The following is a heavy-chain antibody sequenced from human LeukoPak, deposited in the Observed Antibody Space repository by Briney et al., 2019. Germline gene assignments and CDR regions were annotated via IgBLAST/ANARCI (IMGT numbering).Heavy chain of an antibody. J-gene: IGHJ5*02. CDR1: GGSISSYY. D-gene: IGHD3-9*01. V-gene: IGHV4-4*07. CDR3: ARDMHYDILTGSWHWFDP. CDR2: IYYSGST. Sequence: KPSETLSLTCTVSGGSISSYYWSWIRQPAGKGLEWIGSIYYSGSTYYNPSLKSRVTISVDTSKNQFSLKLSSVTAADTAVYYCARDMHYDILTGSWHWFDPWGQGTLVTVSS.